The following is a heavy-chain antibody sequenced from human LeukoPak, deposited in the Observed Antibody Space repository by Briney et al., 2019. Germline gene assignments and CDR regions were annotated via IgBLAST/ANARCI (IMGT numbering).Heavy chain of an antibody. J-gene: IGHJ4*02. V-gene: IGHV4-31*03. CDR3: ARDSNSNYVL. Sequence: SETLSLTCTVSGGSISSGGYYWSWIRQHPGKGLEWIGYIHYSGSTYYNPSLKSRVTISVDTSKNQFSLKLSSVTAADTAVYYCARDSNSNYVLWGQGTLVTVSS. CDR2: IHYSGST. CDR1: GGSISSGGYY. D-gene: IGHD4-11*01.